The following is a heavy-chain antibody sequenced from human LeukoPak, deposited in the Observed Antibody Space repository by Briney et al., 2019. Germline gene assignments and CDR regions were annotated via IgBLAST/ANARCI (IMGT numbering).Heavy chain of an antibody. CDR3: ARGGHQVRFLEWLPDY. Sequence: ASVKVSCMASGYTFTGYYMHWVRQAPGQGLEWMGRINPNSGGTNYAQKFQGRVTMTRDTSISTAYMELSRLRSDDTAVYYCARGGHQVRFLEWLPDYWGQGTLVTVSS. J-gene: IGHJ4*02. D-gene: IGHD3-3*01. V-gene: IGHV1-2*06. CDR2: INPNSGGT. CDR1: GYTFTGYY.